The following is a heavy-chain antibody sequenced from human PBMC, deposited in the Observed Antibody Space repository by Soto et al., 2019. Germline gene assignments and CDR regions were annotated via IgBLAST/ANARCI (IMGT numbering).Heavy chain of an antibody. CDR2: IIPIFGTA. V-gene: IGHV1-69*12. CDR3: ARGGYCISTSCSATSFYYYYGMDV. J-gene: IGHJ6*02. D-gene: IGHD2-2*01. Sequence: QVQLVQSGAEVKKPGSSVKVSCKASGGTFSSYAISWVRQAPGQGLEWMGGIIPIFGTANYAQKFQGRVTITADESTITAYMLRSSLRSEDTSVYCLARGGYCISTSCSATSFYYYYGMDVWGHGSTVTVSS. CDR1: GGTFSSYA.